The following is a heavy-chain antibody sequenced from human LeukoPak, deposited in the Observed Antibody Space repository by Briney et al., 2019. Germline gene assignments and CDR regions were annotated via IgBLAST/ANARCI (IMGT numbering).Heavy chain of an antibody. CDR1: GFTFSDYY. J-gene: IGHJ4*02. CDR2: ISSSSSYT. V-gene: IGHV3-11*06. D-gene: IGHD3-10*01. CDR3: ARDIWDDYYGSGSYYSFDY. Sequence: GGSLRLSCAASGFTFSDYYMSWIRQAPGKGLEWVSYISSSSSYTNYADSVKGRFTISRDNAKNSLYLQMNGLRAEDTAVYYCARDIWDDYYGSGSYYSFDYWGQGTLVTVSS.